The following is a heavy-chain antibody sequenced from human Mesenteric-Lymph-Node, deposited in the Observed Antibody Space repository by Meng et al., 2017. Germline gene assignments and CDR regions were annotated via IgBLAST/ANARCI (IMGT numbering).Heavy chain of an antibody. Sequence: ASVKVSCKASRYTLTTYGISWVRQAPGQGLEWMGWISANNGNTNYAQNLQGRVTMTTDTSTSTAYMELRSLRSDDTAVYYCARDRGYCSGGSCYSTPFDYWGQGTLVTVSS. CDR3: ARDRGYCSGGSCYSTPFDY. CDR1: RYTLTTYG. D-gene: IGHD2-15*01. CDR2: ISANNGNT. V-gene: IGHV1-18*01. J-gene: IGHJ4*02.